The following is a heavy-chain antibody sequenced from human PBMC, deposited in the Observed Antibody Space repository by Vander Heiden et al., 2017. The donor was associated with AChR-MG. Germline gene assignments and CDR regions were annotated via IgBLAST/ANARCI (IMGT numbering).Heavy chain of an antibody. CDR3: AKWSDGVALDP. CDR1: GFTVSSNY. D-gene: IGHD2-8*01. J-gene: IGHJ5*02. V-gene: IGHV3-66*01. Sequence: EVQLVESGGGLVQPGGSLRLSCAASGFTVSSNYMSWVRQAPGKGLEWVSVIYSGGSTYYADFVKGRFTISRDNSKNTLYLQMNSLRAEDTAVYYCAKWSDGVALDPWGQGTLVTVSS. CDR2: IYSGGST.